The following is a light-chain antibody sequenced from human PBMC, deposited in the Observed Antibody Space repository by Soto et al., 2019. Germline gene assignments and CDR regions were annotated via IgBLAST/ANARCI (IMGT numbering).Light chain of an antibody. CDR3: CSDAGSDALI. J-gene: IGLJ2*01. V-gene: IGLV2-23*02. Sequence: QSVLTQPASASGSPGQSVTISCSGTSSDIGSYNLDSWYQQLPGNAPILMIYEVSQPPSGVSKRFSGYKAGNTASLTISRHQAEDGDDYYSCSDAGSDALIFGGGTKLTVL. CDR1: SSDIGSYNL. CDR2: EVS.